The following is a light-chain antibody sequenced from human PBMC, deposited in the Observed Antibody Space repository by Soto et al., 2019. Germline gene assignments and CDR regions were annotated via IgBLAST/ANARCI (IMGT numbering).Light chain of an antibody. V-gene: IGKV1-5*03. J-gene: IGKJ3*01. Sequence: DIQMTQSPSTLSASLGYRLTITCGASQTISSWLAWYQQKPGKAPKLLIFKASSLQTGVPSKFSGSGSGTDFTLSISSLQPEDFATYYCQQTHSLPLSFGPGTKVDIK. CDR1: QTISSW. CDR2: KAS. CDR3: QQTHSLPLS.